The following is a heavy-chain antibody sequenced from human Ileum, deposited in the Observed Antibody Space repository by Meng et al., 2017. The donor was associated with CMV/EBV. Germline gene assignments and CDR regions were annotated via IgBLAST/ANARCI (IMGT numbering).Heavy chain of an antibody. D-gene: IGHD3-16*01. CDR1: GFSFNNYS. Sequence: WGSLRLSCTASGFSFNNYSMNWVRQAPGKGLELVSSISSSSSYIYQADSVKGRFTICRDNAKNSLYLKMSSLRAEDTAVYYCARQLELSDGNYVYYFDYWGQGTLVTVSS. CDR2: ISSSSSYI. V-gene: IGHV3-21*01. J-gene: IGHJ4*02. CDR3: ARQLELSDGNYVYYFDY.